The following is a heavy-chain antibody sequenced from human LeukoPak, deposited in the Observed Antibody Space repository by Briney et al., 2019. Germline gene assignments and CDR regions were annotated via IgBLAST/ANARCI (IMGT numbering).Heavy chain of an antibody. CDR3: ARGVGAIEK. CDR1: GYSISSGYY. CDR2: IYHSGST. V-gene: IGHV4-38-2*02. D-gene: IGHD1-26*01. J-gene: IGHJ4*02. Sequence: PSETLSLTCTVSGYSISSGYYWGWIRQPPGKGLEWIGSIYHSGSTYYNPSLKSRVTISVDTSKNQFSLKLSSVTAADTAVYYWARGVGAIEKWGQGTLVTVSS.